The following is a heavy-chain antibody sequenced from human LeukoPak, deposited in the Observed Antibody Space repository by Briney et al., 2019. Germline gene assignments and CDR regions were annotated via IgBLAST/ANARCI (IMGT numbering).Heavy chain of an antibody. J-gene: IGHJ6*03. CDR1: GFTFNNYW. V-gene: IGHV3-7*01. D-gene: IGHD5-12*01. Sequence: GGSLRLSCAASGFTFNNYWMSWVRQAPGKGLEWVANIKQDGSEKYYVDSVKGRFTISRDNAKNSLYLQMNSLRAEDTAVYYCARIIVATILTSNYYYYMDVWGKGTTVTVSS. CDR2: IKQDGSEK. CDR3: ARIIVATILTSNYYYYMDV.